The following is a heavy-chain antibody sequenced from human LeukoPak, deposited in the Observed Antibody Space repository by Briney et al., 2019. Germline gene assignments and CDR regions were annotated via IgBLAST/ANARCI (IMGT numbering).Heavy chain of an antibody. Sequence: SETLSLTCTVSGGSISSYYWSWIRQPPGKGLEWIGYIYYSGSTNYNPSLKSRVTISVDTSKNQFSLKLSSVTAADTAVYYCARGGRDGYNHNSGFDYWGQGTLVTVSS. D-gene: IGHD5-24*01. CDR3: ARGGRDGYNHNSGFDY. J-gene: IGHJ4*02. CDR1: GGSISSYY. CDR2: IYYSGST. V-gene: IGHV4-59*01.